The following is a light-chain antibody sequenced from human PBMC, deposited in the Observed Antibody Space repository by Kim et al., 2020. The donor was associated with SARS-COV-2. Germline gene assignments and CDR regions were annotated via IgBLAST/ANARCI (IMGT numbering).Light chain of an antibody. J-gene: IGLJ2*01. CDR2: QDS. CDR1: KLGDKS. V-gene: IGLV3-1*01. CDR3: QAWDSSTVV. Sequence: ESPGTAARLTCSGVKLGDKSACGYHQKPGQAPVLVINQDSKRPSGSPERFSGSNSGNTATLTIGGTQAMDEADYYCQAWDSSTVVFGGGTQLTVL.